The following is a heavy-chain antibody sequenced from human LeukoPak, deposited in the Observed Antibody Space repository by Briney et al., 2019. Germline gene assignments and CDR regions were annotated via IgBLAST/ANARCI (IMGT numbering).Heavy chain of an antibody. CDR2: IYHSGST. CDR3: ARHYKWFGELLMWFDP. V-gene: IGHV4-4*02. J-gene: IGHJ5*02. D-gene: IGHD3-10*01. CDR1: GGSISSSNW. Sequence: SETLSLTCAVSGGSISSSNWWSWVRQPPGKGLEWIGEIYHSGSTNYNPSLKSRVTISVDKSKNQFSLKLSSVTAADTAVYYCARHYKWFGELLMWFDPWGQGTLVTVSS.